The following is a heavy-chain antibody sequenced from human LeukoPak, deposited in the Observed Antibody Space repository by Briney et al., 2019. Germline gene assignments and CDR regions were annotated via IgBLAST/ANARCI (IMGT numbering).Heavy chain of an antibody. CDR1: GFTFSSYG. CDR2: ISGSGGST. J-gene: IGHJ4*02. CDR3: AKVDYSSGWYEAYFDY. V-gene: IGHV3-23*01. D-gene: IGHD6-19*01. Sequence: GGSLRLSCAASGFTFSSYGMSWVRQAPGKGLEWVSAISGSGGSTYYADSVKGRFTISRDNSKNTLYLQMNSLRAEDTAVYYCAKVDYSSGWYEAYFDYWGQGTLVTVSS.